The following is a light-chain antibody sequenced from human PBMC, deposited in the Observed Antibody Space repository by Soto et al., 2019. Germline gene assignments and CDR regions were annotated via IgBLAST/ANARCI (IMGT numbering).Light chain of an antibody. Sequence: SVLTQPASVSGSPGQSITISCTGTSSDVGSYNVVSWYQQHPGKAPKLLIYEVSKRPSGVSDRFSGSKSGNTASLTISGLQAEDEADYHCCSYAGSSSAYVFGTWTKVTVL. CDR3: CSYAGSSSAYV. V-gene: IGLV2-23*02. J-gene: IGLJ1*01. CDR1: SSDVGSYNV. CDR2: EVS.